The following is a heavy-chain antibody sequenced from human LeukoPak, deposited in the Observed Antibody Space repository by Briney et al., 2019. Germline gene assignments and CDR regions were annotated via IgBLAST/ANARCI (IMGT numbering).Heavy chain of an antibody. CDR3: ARGPSGYHNT. CDR2: IYYSGST. D-gene: IGHD5-12*01. J-gene: IGHJ4*02. Sequence: SETLSLTCTVSGGSISTYYWSWIRQPLGKGLEWIGYIYYSGSTNYNPSLKSRVTISVDTSKNQFSLKLSSVTAADTAVYYCARGPSGYHNTGGQGTLVTVSS. V-gene: IGHV4-59*01. CDR1: GGSISTYY.